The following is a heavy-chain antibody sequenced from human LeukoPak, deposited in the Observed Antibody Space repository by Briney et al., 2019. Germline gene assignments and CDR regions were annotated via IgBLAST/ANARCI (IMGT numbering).Heavy chain of an antibody. CDR2: ISGSGGST. CDR1: GFTFSSYA. Sequence: PGGSLRLSCAASGFTFSSYAMSWVRQAPGKGLEWVSAISGSGGSTYYADSVKGRFTISRDNSKNTLYLQMNSLRAEDTAVYYCANAVAGTLTFDYWGQGTLVTVSS. D-gene: IGHD6-19*01. CDR3: ANAVAGTLTFDY. J-gene: IGHJ4*02. V-gene: IGHV3-23*01.